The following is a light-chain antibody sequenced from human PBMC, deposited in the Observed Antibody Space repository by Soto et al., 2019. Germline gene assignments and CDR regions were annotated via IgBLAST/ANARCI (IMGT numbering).Light chain of an antibody. CDR1: QSISSY. CDR3: QQSYSTPYT. Sequence: DIQMTQSPSSLSASVGDRVTITCRASQSISSYLNWYQQKPGKAPKLLIYDASSLQSGVPSKFSGRGSWTDFTLTISSLQPEDFATDYCQQSYSTPYTFGQGTKLEIK. V-gene: IGKV1-39*01. J-gene: IGKJ2*01. CDR2: DAS.